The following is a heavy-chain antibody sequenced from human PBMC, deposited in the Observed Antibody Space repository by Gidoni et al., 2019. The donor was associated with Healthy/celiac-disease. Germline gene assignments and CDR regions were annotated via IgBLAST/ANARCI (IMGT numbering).Heavy chain of an antibody. D-gene: IGHD5-12*01. CDR2: ISGRGCST. V-gene: IGHV3-23*01. Sequence: EVQLLESGGGLVQPGGSLRLSCSASGFTFSSYAMSWVRQAPGKGLGWVSAISGRGCSTYYADSVKGRFTISRDNSKNTLYLQMNSLRAEDTAVYYCAKWKRKVVATYAQFYYYGMDVWGQGTTVTVSS. J-gene: IGHJ6*02. CDR1: GFTFSSYA. CDR3: AKWKRKVVATYAQFYYYGMDV.